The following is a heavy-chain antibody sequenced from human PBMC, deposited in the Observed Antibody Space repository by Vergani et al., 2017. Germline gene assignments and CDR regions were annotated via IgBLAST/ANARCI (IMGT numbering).Heavy chain of an antibody. CDR2: IDHTGRP. J-gene: IGHJ6*03. CDR1: GGSFTSYH. D-gene: IGHD4-11*01. V-gene: IGHV4-34*01. Sequence: QVQLQQWGGGLLKPSETLSLTCVVNGGSFTSYHWTWIRQSPGEELEWVGDIDHTGRPDYNPSHKSRLTMSVDKSRNQFSLTLNSVTATDTAIYFCARVNTETNGHLYYYYYIDVWGQGTAVTVS. CDR3: ARVNTETNGHLYYYYYIDV.